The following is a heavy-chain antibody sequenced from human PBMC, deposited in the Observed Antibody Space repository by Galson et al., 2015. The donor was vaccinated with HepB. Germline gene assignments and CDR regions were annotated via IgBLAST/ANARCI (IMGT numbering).Heavy chain of an antibody. D-gene: IGHD6-13*01. CDR1: GFTFSSYA. Sequence: SLRLSCAASGFTFSSYAMHWVRQAPGKGLEWVAVISYDGSNKYYADSVKGRFTISRDNSKNTLYLQMNSLRAEDTAVYYCARGISSSWYYFDYWGQGTLVTVSS. J-gene: IGHJ4*02. V-gene: IGHV3-30*04. CDR2: ISYDGSNK. CDR3: ARGISSSWYYFDY.